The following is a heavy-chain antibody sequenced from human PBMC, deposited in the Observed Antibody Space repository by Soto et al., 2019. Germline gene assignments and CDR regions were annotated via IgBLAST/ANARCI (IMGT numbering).Heavy chain of an antibody. CDR2: INSDGSST. J-gene: IGHJ6*02. CDR3: ATQGYCSCDTCFSYYYGMDV. D-gene: IGHD2-15*01. V-gene: IGHV3-74*01. Sequence: EVQLVESGGGLVQPGGSLRLSCAASGFTLSSHWMHWVRQAPGKGLVWVSRINSDGSSTSYGDSVKGRFTISRDNAKNMLYLQMSSLRAEDSAVYYCATQGYCSCDTCFSYYYGMDVWGPGTTVTVSS. CDR1: GFTLSSHW.